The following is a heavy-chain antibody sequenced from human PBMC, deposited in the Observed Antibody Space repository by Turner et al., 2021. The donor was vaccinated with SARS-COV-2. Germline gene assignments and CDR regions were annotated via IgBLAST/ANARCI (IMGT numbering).Heavy chain of an antibody. CDR3: ARAFEGSNWYFDL. D-gene: IGHD4-4*01. CDR1: GFTFSSYD. J-gene: IGHJ2*01. Sequence: EVQLVESGGGLVQPGGSLRLSCAASGFTFSSYDMHWVRQAPGKGLEGVSAIGTAGDTYYPGSVKGRFTISRENAKNSLYLQMNSLRAGDTAVYYCARAFEGSNWYFDLWGRGTLVTVSS. V-gene: IGHV3-13*04. CDR2: IGTAGDT.